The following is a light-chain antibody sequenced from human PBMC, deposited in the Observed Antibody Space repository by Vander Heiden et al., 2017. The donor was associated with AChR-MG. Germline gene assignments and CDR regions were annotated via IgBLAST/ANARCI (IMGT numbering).Light chain of an antibody. V-gene: IGLV2-14*01. Sequence: QSALTQPASVSGSPGPSITISFTGTSSYVDDDNYVSWYQQHPGKAPKLLMYDVHKRPSGVPYRFSGSKSGNTASLTISGLQAEDEADYYCASYTTSSNLYVFGTGTKVTVL. CDR3: ASYTTSSNLYV. CDR2: DVH. J-gene: IGLJ1*01. CDR1: SSYVDDDNY.